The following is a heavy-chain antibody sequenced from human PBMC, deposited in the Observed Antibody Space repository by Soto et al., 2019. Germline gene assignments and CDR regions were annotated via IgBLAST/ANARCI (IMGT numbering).Heavy chain of an antibody. Sequence: QVQLQESGPGLVKPSQTLSLTCTVSGGSISSGGYYWSWIRQHPGKGLEWIGYIYYSGSTYYNPYHKSRVTISVDTPKNQFSLKLSFVTAADTAVYYCARDTPGVRAVWGQGTMVTVSS. J-gene: IGHJ3*01. V-gene: IGHV4-31*03. CDR2: IYYSGST. CDR1: GGSISSGGYY. CDR3: ARDTPGVRAV. D-gene: IGHD3-10*01.